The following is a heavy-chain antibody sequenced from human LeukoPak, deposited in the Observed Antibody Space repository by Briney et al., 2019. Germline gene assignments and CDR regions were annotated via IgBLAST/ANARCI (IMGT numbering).Heavy chain of an antibody. D-gene: IGHD5-18*01. CDR1: GGSFSGYY. V-gene: IGHV4-34*01. CDR2: INHSGST. Sequence: PSETLSLTCAVYGGSFSGYYWSWIRQPPGKGLEWIGEINHSGSTNYNPSLKSRVTISVDTSKNQFSLKLSSVTATDTAVYYCARRGLWLEGSGYDYWGQGTLVTVSS. CDR3: ARRGLWLEGSGYDY. J-gene: IGHJ4*02.